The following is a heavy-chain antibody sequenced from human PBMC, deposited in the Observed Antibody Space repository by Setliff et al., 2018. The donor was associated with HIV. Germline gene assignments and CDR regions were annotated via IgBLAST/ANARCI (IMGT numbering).Heavy chain of an antibody. CDR3: ARDAFDYTAYYYSYMDV. Sequence: ASVKVSCKASGYTFTDYGINWVRQAPGQGLEWMGIINPSGGSTTYAQKFQGRVTMTRDTSTSTVYMELSSLRSEDTAVYYCARDAFDYTAYYYSYMDVWGKGTTVTVSS. CDR2: INPSGGST. J-gene: IGHJ6*03. D-gene: IGHD4-4*01. V-gene: IGHV1-46*01. CDR1: GYTFTDYG.